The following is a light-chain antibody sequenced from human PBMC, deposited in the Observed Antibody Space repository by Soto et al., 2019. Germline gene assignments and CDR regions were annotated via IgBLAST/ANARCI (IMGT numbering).Light chain of an antibody. CDR2: EVS. CDR3: SSYTSSSTQV. CDR1: SSDVGGYNY. J-gene: IGLJ1*01. V-gene: IGLV2-14*01. Sequence: QSALTQPASVSGSPGQSITISCTGTSSDVGGYNYVSWYQQHPGKAPKLMIYEVSNRPSGVSNRFSGSKSGNTASLTSSGLQAEDEADDYCSSYTSSSTQVFGTGTKLTVL.